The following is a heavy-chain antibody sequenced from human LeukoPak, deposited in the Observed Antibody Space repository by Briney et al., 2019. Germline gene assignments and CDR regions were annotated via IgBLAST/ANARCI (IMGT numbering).Heavy chain of an antibody. CDR3: AREGTRGFFDS. CDR1: GFTFSSYW. D-gene: IGHD1/OR15-1a*01. J-gene: IGHJ4*02. Sequence: GGSLRLSCAASGFTFSSYWMSWVRQAPGKGLEWVADINLDGSEKYYVDSVKGRFTTSRDNAKNSLNLHMNSLRAEDTAVYYCAREGTRGFFDSWGQGTLVTVSS. V-gene: IGHV3-7*01. CDR2: INLDGSEK.